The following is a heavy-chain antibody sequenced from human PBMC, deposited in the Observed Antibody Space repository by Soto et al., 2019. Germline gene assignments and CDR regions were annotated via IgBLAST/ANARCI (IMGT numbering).Heavy chain of an antibody. CDR1: GFTFDEYG. J-gene: IGHJ4*02. CDR2: ISWNSDSI. V-gene: IGHV3-9*01. CDR3: AKSHTYYFDSSGYYLGH. D-gene: IGHD3-22*01. Sequence: GGSLRLSXAASGFTFDEYGMHWVRQAPGKGLEWVSGISWNSDSIGYADSVKGRFTISRDNAKNSLYLQMNSLRAEDTAFYYCAKSHTYYFDSSGYYLGHWGQGTPVTVSS.